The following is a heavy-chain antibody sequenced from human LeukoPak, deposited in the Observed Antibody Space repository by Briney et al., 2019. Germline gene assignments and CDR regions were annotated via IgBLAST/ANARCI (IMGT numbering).Heavy chain of an antibody. D-gene: IGHD2/OR15-2a*01. CDR3: ARHSPTEYGSPRRAFDH. V-gene: IGHV4-34*01. CDR2: INHSGST. Sequence: KPSETLSLTCAVYGGSFSGYYWSWIRQPPGKGLEWIGEINHSGSTNYNPSLKSRVTISVDTSKNQFSLKLTSVTAADTAAYYCARHSPTEYGSPRRAFDHWGQGTLVTLSS. J-gene: IGHJ4*02. CDR1: GGSFSGYY.